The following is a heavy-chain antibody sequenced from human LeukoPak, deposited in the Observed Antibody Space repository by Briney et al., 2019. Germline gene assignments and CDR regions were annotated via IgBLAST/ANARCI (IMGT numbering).Heavy chain of an antibody. CDR1: GFTFSSYW. CDR2: IKQGGSEK. D-gene: IGHD2-15*01. J-gene: IGHJ4*02. Sequence: PGGSLRLSCAASGFTFSSYWMSWVRQAPGKGLEWVANIKQGGSEKYYVDSVKGRFTISRDNAKNSLYLQMNSLRAEDTAVYYCARAADCSGGSCYVGYWGQGTLVTVSS. CDR3: ARAADCSGGSCYVGY. V-gene: IGHV3-7*01.